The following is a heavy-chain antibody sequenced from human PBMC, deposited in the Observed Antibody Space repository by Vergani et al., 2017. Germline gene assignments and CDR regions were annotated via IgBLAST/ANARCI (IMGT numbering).Heavy chain of an antibody. Sequence: EVRLLESGGGLVQPGGSLRLSCAASGFTFNISAMSWVRQAPGKGLEWVSTITDNGGRPYYADTVTGRFTISRDNSKNTLFLQLKTLRAEDTGVYYCSKDYNIMGALHYWGQGTLVAVSS. CDR2: ITDNGGRP. V-gene: IGHV3-23*01. CDR3: SKDYNIMGALHY. CDR1: GFTFNISA. J-gene: IGHJ4*02. D-gene: IGHD5-12*01.